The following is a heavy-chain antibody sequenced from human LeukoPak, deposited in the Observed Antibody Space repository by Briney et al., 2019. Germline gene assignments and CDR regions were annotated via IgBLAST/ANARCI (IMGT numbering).Heavy chain of an antibody. D-gene: IGHD2-2*01. V-gene: IGHV1-2*02. J-gene: IGHJ6*03. CDR3: ARDRSIVVVPAAMPTYYMDV. CDR2: INPNSGGT. Sequence: ASVKVSCKASGYTFTGYYMHWVRQAPGQGLEWMGWINPNSGGTNYAQKFQGRVTMTRDTSISTAYMELSRLRSDDTVVYYCARDRSIVVVPAAMPTYYMDVWGKGTTVTVSS. CDR1: GYTFTGYY.